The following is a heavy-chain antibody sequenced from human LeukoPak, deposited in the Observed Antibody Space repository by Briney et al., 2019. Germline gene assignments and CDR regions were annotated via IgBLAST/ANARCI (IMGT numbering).Heavy chain of an antibody. J-gene: IGHJ4*02. Sequence: PSETLSLTCAVYGGSFSGYYWSWIRQPPGKGLEWIGRIYTSGNTNYNPSLKSRVTISVDTSKNQFSLKLSSVTAADTAVYYCARETLYSGSQPLDYWGQGTLVTVSS. CDR3: ARETLYSGSQPLDY. CDR2: IYTSGNT. V-gene: IGHV4-4*08. CDR1: GGSFSGYY. D-gene: IGHD1-26*01.